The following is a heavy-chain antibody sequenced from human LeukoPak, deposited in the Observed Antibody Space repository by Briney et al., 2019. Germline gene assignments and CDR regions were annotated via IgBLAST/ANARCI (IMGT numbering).Heavy chain of an antibody. CDR3: ARDAAYGSGSQYHLESGMDV. V-gene: IGHV1-3*01. Sequence: GASVKVSCKASGYTFTSYAMHWVRQAPGQRLEWMGWINAGNGNTKYSQKFQGRVTITRDTSASTAYMELSSLRSGDTAVYYCARDAAYGSGSQYHLESGMDVWGQGTTVTVSS. CDR2: INAGNGNT. J-gene: IGHJ6*02. D-gene: IGHD3-10*01. CDR1: GYTFTSYA.